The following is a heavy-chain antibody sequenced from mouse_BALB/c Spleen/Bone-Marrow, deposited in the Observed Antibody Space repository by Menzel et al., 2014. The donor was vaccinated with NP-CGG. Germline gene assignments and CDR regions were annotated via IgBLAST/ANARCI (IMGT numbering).Heavy chain of an antibody. Sequence: EVKLVESGPSLVKPSQPLSLTCSVTGDSITSGYWNWIRKFPGNKLEYMGYINYSGGTYYNPSLKSRISITRDTSKNQYYLQLNSVTTEDTATYYCVRDYYGPWGQGTTLTVSS. J-gene: IGHJ2*01. CDR3: VRDYYGP. CDR2: INYSGGT. D-gene: IGHD1-2*01. CDR1: GDSITSGY. V-gene: IGHV3-8*02.